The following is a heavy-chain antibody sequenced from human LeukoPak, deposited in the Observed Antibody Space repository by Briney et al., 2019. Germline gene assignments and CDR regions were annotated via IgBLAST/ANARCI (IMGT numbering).Heavy chain of an antibody. D-gene: IGHD2-15*01. CDR1: GYTFTTYE. J-gene: IGHJ6*02. V-gene: IGHV1-8*01. CDR2: IDPNSGNT. CDR3: ARVAVWYYGMDV. Sequence: ASVRVSRKASGYTFTTYEINWVRQAAGQGLEWMGWIDPNSGNTAFAQKFQGRLTMTMNTSTSTAYMELSSLRFEDTARYYCARVAVWYYGMDVWGQGTTVTVSS.